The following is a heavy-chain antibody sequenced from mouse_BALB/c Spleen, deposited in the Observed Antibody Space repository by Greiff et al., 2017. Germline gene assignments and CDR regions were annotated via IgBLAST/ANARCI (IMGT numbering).Heavy chain of an antibody. CDR2: ISNGGGST. J-gene: IGHJ3*01. CDR3: ARKEDYYGSMAY. CDR1: GFTFSSYT. D-gene: IGHD1-1*01. Sequence: EVKLQESGGGLVQPGGSLKLSCAASGFTFSSYTMSWVRQTPEKRLEWVAYISNGGGSTYYPDTVKGRFTISRDNAKNTLYLQMSSLKSEDTAMYYCARKEDYYGSMAYWGQGTLVTVSA. V-gene: IGHV5-12-2*01.